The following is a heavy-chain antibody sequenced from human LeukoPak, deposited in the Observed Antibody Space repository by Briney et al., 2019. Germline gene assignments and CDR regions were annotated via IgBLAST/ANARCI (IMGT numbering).Heavy chain of an antibody. J-gene: IGHJ5*02. V-gene: IGHV4-31*03. D-gene: IGHD2-15*01. Sequence: SQTLPLTCTVSGGSINSGGYSWSWIRQHPGKDLEWIGYIYYSGSTYYNPSLKSRVTISVDTSKNQFSLKLTSVTAADTAAYYCARDAHCTGVSCYSPYNWFDPWGQGTLVTVSS. CDR3: ARDAHCTGVSCYSPYNWFDP. CDR1: GGSINSGGYS. CDR2: IYYSGST.